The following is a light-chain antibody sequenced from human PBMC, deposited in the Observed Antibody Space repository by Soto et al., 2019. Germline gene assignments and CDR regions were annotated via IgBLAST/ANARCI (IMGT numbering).Light chain of an antibody. CDR2: EAD. J-gene: IGLJ7*01. CDR1: SSDIGKYNL. Sequence: QSVLTQPASVSASPGQSITISCSGASSDIGKYNLVSWYQQHPGKAPKVMIYEADKRPSGVSNRFSGSRSGNSASLTISGLQAEDEADYYCCSYAGSNTWVFGGGTQLTVL. V-gene: IGLV2-23*01. CDR3: CSYAGSNTWV.